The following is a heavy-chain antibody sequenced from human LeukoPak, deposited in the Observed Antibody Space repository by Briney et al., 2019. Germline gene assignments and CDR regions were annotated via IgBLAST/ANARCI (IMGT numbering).Heavy chain of an antibody. CDR2: IIPIFGTA. CDR1: GYTFTGYY. J-gene: IGHJ6*03. V-gene: IGHV1-69*13. CDR3: ARDYAGTTDYYYYYMDV. D-gene: IGHD1-7*01. Sequence: ASVKVSCKASGYTFTGYYMHWVRQAPGQGLEWMGGIIPIFGTANYAQKFQGRVTITADVSTSTAYMELSSLRSEDTAVYYCARDYAGTTDYYYYYMDVWGKGTAVTVSS.